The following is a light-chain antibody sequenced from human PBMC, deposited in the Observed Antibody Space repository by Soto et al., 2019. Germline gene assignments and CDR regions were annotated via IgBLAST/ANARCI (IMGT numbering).Light chain of an antibody. CDR2: EVS. Sequence: QSALTQPASVSGSPGQSITISCTGTSSDIGDYTHVSWYQQHPGKAPKLIIYEVSDRPSWVSNRFSGSKSGNTASLTISGLQTEDEADYYCCSYTSISTSAVFGGGTKLTVL. J-gene: IGLJ2*01. CDR1: SSDIGDYTH. CDR3: CSYTSISTSAV. V-gene: IGLV2-14*01.